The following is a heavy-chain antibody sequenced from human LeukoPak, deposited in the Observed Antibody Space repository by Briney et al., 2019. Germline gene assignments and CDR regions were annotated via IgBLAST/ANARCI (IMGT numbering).Heavy chain of an antibody. CDR1: GFTFSSYR. CDR3: ARAVGGTYYDFWSGYPFDY. D-gene: IGHD3-3*01. V-gene: IGHV3-21*01. CDR2: ISSSSSYI. Sequence: GGSLRLSCAASGFTFSSYRMNWVRQAPGKGLEWVSSISSSSSYIYYADSVKGRFTISRDNAKNSLYLQMNSLRAEDTAVYYCARAVGGTYYDFWSGYPFDYWGQGTLVTVSS. J-gene: IGHJ4*02.